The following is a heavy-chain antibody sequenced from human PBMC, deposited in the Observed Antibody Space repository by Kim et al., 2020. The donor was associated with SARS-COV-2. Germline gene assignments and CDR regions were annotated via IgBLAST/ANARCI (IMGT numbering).Heavy chain of an antibody. CDR3: ARHGRGILLWFGDPDY. V-gene: IGHV4-59*08. CDR1: GGSISSYY. CDR2: IYYSGST. D-gene: IGHD3-10*01. J-gene: IGHJ4*02. Sequence: SETLSLTCTVSGGSISSYYWSWIRQPPGKGLEWIGYIYYSGSTNHNPSLKSRVTISVDTSKNQFSLKLSSVTAADTAVYYCARHGRGILLWFGDPDYWGQGTLVTVSS.